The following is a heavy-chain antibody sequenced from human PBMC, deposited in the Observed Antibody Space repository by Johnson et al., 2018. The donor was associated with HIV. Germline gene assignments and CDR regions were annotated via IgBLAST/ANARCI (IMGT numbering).Heavy chain of an antibody. CDR1: GIIFSHYG. CDR3: ARGIAVSNWVDI. V-gene: IGHV3-30*03. J-gene: IGHJ3*02. CDR2: ISYDGNLK. D-gene: IGHD6-19*01. Sequence: QVQLVESGGGLVQPGGSLRLSCAVSGIIFSHYGMHWVRQAPGKGLEWVALISYDGNLKKYADSVKGRFTISRDNSKNTLYLQMNSLRAEDTAVYYCARGIAVSNWVDIWGQGTMVTVSS.